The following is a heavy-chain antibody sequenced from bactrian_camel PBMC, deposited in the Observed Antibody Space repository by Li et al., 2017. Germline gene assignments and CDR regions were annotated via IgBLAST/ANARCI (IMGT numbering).Heavy chain of an antibody. V-gene: IGHV3S40*01. J-gene: IGHJ6*01. CDR2: FDSRIDTA. CDR3: AADFGRTTSDYACQKTYRAAGFAY. D-gene: IGHD4*01. CDR1: GGAFPSDI. Sequence: DVQLVESGGGNVQTGGTLSLSCTTSGGAFPSDIIAWFRQAPGNEREGVAAFDSRIDTAYYGDSVKGRFTISQDYAKNTVNLQMNGVKPEDAGMYYCAADFGRTTSDYACQKTYRAAGFAYWGQGTQVTVS.